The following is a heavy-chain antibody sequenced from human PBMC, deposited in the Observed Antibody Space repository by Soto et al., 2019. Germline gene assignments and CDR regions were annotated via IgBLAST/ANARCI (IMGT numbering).Heavy chain of an antibody. CDR3: AKGAYYDYIWGSYRYTTNFDY. J-gene: IGHJ4*02. V-gene: IGHV3-30*18. D-gene: IGHD3-16*02. Sequence: PGGSLRLSCAASGFTFSSYGMHWVRQAPGKGLEWVAVISYDGSNKYYADSVKGRFTISRDNSKNTLYLQMNSLRAEDTAVYYCAKGAYYDYIWGSYRYTTNFDYWGQGTLVTVSS. CDR2: ISYDGSNK. CDR1: GFTFSSYG.